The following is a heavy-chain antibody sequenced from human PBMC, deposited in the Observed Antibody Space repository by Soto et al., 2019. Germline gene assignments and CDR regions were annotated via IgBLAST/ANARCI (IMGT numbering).Heavy chain of an antibody. J-gene: IGHJ6*02. CDR2: IYPGDSDT. CDR3: ALGVDNYYYGMDV. D-gene: IGHD3-3*01. Sequence: GESLKISCKGSGYSFTSYWIGWVRQMPGKGLEWMGIIYPGDSDTRNSPSFQGQVTISADKSISTAYLQWSSLKASDTAMYYCALGVDNYYYGMDVWGQGTTVTVSS. CDR1: GYSFTSYW. V-gene: IGHV5-51*01.